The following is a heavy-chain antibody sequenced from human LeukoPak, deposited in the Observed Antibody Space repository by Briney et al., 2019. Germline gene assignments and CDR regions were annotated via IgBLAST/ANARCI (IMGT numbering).Heavy chain of an antibody. J-gene: IGHJ1*01. Sequence: PGESLKISCQGSGYSFTIYWIGWVRQMPGKGLEWMGIIYPGDSDTRYSPSFQGQVTISADKSISTAYLQWSSLKASDTAMYYCARQAVPVAKYFQHWGQGTLVTVSS. CDR2: IYPGDSDT. V-gene: IGHV5-51*01. CDR1: GYSFTIYW. CDR3: ARQAVPVAKYFQH. D-gene: IGHD6-19*01.